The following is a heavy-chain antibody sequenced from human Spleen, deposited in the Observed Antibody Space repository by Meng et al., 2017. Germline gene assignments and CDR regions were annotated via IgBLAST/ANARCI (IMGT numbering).Heavy chain of an antibody. CDR2: AYYRSKWYN. CDR1: GDSVSGNSVA. Sequence: QVQLHQSGPGLVKPSPTLSLTCAISGDSVSGNSVAWNWIRQSPSRGLEWLGRAYYRSKWYNDYAVSMKGRITINPDTSKNQFSLQLNSVTPEDTAVYYCARDDNWFDPWGQGTLVTVSS. V-gene: IGHV6-1*01. J-gene: IGHJ5*02. CDR3: ARDDNWFDP.